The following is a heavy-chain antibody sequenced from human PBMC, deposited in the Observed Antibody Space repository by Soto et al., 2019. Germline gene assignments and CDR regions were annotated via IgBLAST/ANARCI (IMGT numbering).Heavy chain of an antibody. Sequence: SETLSLTCTVSGGCISSINDYWGWIRQPPGKGLEWIGSIYYSGSSYYNPSLKSRVTISVDTSKNQFSLKLSSVTAADTAVYYCARGYSNGFPGYAFDIWGQGTMVT. CDR3: ARGYSNGFPGYAFDI. V-gene: IGHV4-39*07. CDR1: GGCISSINDY. CDR2: IYYSGSS. J-gene: IGHJ3*02. D-gene: IGHD5-18*01.